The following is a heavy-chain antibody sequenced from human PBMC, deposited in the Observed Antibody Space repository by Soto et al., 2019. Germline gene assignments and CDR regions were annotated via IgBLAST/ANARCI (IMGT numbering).Heavy chain of an antibody. CDR3: AKSRGYRLGGDAFDV. V-gene: IGHV3-23*01. J-gene: IGHJ3*01. Sequence: EVQLLESGGGLVQPGGSLRLSCAASGFTFSAYALSWVRQAPGKGLEWVSSVSAGGTSTYYADSGKGRFTISRDKAKNSLYLQMNSLRVEDTAVYYCAKSRGYRLGGDAFDVWGRGTMVIVSS. D-gene: IGHD6-13*01. CDR2: VSAGGTST. CDR1: GFTFSAYA.